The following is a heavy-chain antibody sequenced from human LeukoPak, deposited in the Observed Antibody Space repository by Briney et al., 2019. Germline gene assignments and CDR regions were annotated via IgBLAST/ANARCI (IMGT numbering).Heavy chain of an antibody. J-gene: IGHJ4*02. D-gene: IGHD6-19*01. CDR2: IYTSGST. V-gene: IGHV4-4*07. CDR3: ARGAVGIAVAGTDFDY. CDR1: GGSISSYY. Sequence: SSETLSLTSTVSGGSISSYYWSWIRQPAGKGLEWIGRIYTSGSTNYNPSLKSRVTISVDKSKNQFSLKLSSVTAADTAVYYCARGAVGIAVAGTDFDYWGQGTLVTVSS.